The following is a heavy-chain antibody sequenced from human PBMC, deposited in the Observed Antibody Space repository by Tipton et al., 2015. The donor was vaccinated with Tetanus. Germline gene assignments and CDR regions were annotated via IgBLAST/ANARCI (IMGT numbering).Heavy chain of an antibody. CDR1: GDSINNYY. D-gene: IGHD4-17*01. Sequence: TLSLTCTVSGDSINNYYWSWIRQPPGKGLEWIGYIHYTGSTDYNPSLRSRVTISIDTSENQFSLHLSSVTAADTAAYYCARDVPYGDYFDYRGQGALVTVSS. CDR3: ARDVPYGDYFDY. V-gene: IGHV4-59*01. J-gene: IGHJ4*02. CDR2: IHYTGST.